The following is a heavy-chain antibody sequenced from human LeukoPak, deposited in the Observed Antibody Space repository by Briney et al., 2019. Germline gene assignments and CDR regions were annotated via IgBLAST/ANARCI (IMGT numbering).Heavy chain of an antibody. V-gene: IGHV4-59*01. CDR2: IYYSGST. D-gene: IGHD2-21*01. CDR3: ARVGPQYCGGDCYSSYYYYYMDV. J-gene: IGHJ6*03. Sequence: PSETLSLTCTVSGGSLSSYSWSWIRQPPGKGLEWVGYIYYSGSTTYNPPPKSRVTISVDTSKNQFSLKLSSVTAADTAVYYCARVGPQYCGGDCYSSYYYYYMDVWGKGTTVTVSS. CDR1: GGSLSSYS.